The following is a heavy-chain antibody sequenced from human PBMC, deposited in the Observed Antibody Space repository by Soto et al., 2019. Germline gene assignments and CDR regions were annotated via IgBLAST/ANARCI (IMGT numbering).Heavy chain of an antibody. V-gene: IGHV3-30-3*01. CDR1: GFTFSSYA. J-gene: IGHJ6*02. Sequence: QVQLVESGGGVVQPGRSLRLSCAASGFTFSSYAMHWVRQAPGKGLEWVAVISYDGSNKYYADSVEGRFTISRDNSKNTLYLQMNSLRAEDTAVYYCARVMSGYDFWSGYLRDYYYYYGMDVWGQGTTVTVSS. D-gene: IGHD3-3*01. CDR3: ARVMSGYDFWSGYLRDYYYYYGMDV. CDR2: ISYDGSNK.